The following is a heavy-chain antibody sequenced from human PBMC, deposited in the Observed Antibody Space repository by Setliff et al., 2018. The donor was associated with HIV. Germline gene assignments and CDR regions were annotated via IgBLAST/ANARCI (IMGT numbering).Heavy chain of an antibody. CDR2: FDPEDGET. Sequence: ASVKVSCKISGYTPTELSIHWVRQAPGKGLEWMANFDPEDGETFYAQKFQGRLTMTEDTSTDTAYMELSSLRSGDTAMYYCATDPGYSSTWYSESFQHWGQGTEVTVSS. CDR1: GYTPTELS. D-gene: IGHD6-13*01. J-gene: IGHJ1*01. CDR3: ATDPGYSSTWYSESFQH. V-gene: IGHV1-24*01.